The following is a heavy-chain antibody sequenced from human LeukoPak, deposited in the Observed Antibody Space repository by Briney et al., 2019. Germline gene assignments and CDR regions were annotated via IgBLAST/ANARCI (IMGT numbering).Heavy chain of an antibody. CDR1: GFPFNNYW. CDR3: ARYQQTGYESDY. J-gene: IGHJ4*02. CDR2: IGHDGSGA. D-gene: IGHD5-12*01. V-gene: IGHV3-74*01. Sequence: GGSLTLSCAASGFPFNNYWMHWVRQSPGKGLICVARIGHDGSGAGYADSVKGRFTISRDNAKSTLYLQMNSLRAEDTAVYYCARYQQTGYESDYWGEGSLATVSS.